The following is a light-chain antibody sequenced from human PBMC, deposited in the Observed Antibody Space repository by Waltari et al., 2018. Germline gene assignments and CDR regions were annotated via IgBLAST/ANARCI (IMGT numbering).Light chain of an antibody. CDR2: RVS. J-gene: IGKJ1*01. Sequence: EIVLTQSPGTASLSPGERVTLTCSASQTVGSISLAWYQQKPGQAPRLVISRVSRRATGVPDRFSGSGSGTDFSLTISRLEPEDFAVYYCQQHGTLPATFGQGTKLEIK. V-gene: IGKV3-20*01. CDR3: QQHGTLPAT. CDR1: QTVGSIS.